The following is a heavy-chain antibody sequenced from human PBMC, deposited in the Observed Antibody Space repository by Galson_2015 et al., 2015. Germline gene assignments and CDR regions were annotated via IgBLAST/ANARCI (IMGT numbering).Heavy chain of an antibody. CDR1: GFTFSSYA. D-gene: IGHD3-22*01. V-gene: IGHV3-23*01. J-gene: IGHJ3*02. Sequence: SLRLSCAASGFTFSSYAMSWVRQAPGKGLEWVSAIIDSGGSAYYADSVKGRFTISRDNSKNTLSLQMNSLRAEDTAIYYCAKSGYYYDSSDYSSPHDAFDIWGQGTMVTVSS. CDR2: IIDSGGSA. CDR3: AKSGYYYDSSDYSSPHDAFDI.